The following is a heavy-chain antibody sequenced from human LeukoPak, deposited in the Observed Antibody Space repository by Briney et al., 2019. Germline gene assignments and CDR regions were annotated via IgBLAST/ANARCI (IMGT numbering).Heavy chain of an antibody. D-gene: IGHD3-22*01. J-gene: IGHJ3*02. V-gene: IGHV3-11*04. CDR1: GFTFSDYY. CDR3: ARGKRRYYYDSSDGFDI. Sequence: GGSLRLSCAASGFTFSDYYMSWIRQAPGQGLEWVSYISSSGSTIYYADSVKGRFTISRDNAKNSLYLQMNSLRAEDTAVYYCARGKRRYYYDSSDGFDIWGQGTMVTVSS. CDR2: ISSSGSTI.